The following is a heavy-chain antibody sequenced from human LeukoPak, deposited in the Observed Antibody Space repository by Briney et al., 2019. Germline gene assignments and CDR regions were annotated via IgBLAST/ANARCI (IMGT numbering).Heavy chain of an antibody. V-gene: IGHV3-7*01. CDR1: GFTFSSYW. CDR2: IKQDGSEK. Sequence: GGSLRLSCAASGFTFSSYWVSWVRQALGKGLERVANIKQDGSEKYYVDSVKGRFTISRDNAKNSLYLQMNSLRAEDTAVYYCANGYSYGTAFDYWGQGTLVTVSS. D-gene: IGHD5-18*01. J-gene: IGHJ4*02. CDR3: ANGYSYGTAFDY.